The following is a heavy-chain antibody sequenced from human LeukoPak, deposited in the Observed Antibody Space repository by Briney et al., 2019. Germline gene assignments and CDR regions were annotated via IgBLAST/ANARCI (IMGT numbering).Heavy chain of an antibody. D-gene: IGHD6-6*01. J-gene: IGHJ6*02. CDR1: GESFSDYY. Sequence: SETLSLTCAVYGESFSDYYWSWIRQPPGKGLEWIGEINHSGSTNYNPSLKSRVTVSVDTSKNQFSLKLTSVTAADTAVYYCARGQHSSSVNYYSAMDVWGQGTTVTVSS. CDR3: ARGQHSSSVNYYSAMDV. CDR2: INHSGST. V-gene: IGHV4-34*01.